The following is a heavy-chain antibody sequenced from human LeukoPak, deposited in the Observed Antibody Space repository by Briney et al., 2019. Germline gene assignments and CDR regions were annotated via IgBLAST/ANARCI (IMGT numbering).Heavy chain of an antibody. CDR3: AKQQPQGDAFDI. CDR2: ISWNSGSI. V-gene: IGHV3-9*03. D-gene: IGHD6-13*01. Sequence: GGSLRLSCAASGFTFDDYAMHWVRQAPGKGLEWVSGISWNSGSIGYADSVKGRFTISRDNAKNSLYLQMNSLRAEDMALYYCAKQQPQGDAFDIWGQGTMVTVSS. J-gene: IGHJ3*02. CDR1: GFTFDDYA.